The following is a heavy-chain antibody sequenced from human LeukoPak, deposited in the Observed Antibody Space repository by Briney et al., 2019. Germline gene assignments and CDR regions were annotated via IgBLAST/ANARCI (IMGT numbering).Heavy chain of an antibody. Sequence: PSETLSLTCAVSGVSFNDYYWSWVRQPPGKGLEWIGEINHSGYTNDSPSLKSRVTISIDTSRKRFSLNLRSVTVADTAVYYCTRMTTGHDYWGQGTLVTVSS. CDR3: TRMTTGHDY. D-gene: IGHD4-17*01. J-gene: IGHJ4*02. CDR1: GVSFNDYY. CDR2: INHSGYT. V-gene: IGHV4-34*01.